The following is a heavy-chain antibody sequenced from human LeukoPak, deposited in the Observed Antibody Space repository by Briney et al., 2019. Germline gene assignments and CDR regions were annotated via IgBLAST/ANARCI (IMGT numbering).Heavy chain of an antibody. CDR2: ISYDGSNK. D-gene: IGHD2/OR15-2a*01. CDR1: GFTFSSYA. J-gene: IGHJ2*01. Sequence: GGSLRLSCAASGFTFSSYAMHWVRQAPGKGLEWVAVISYDGSNKYYADSVKGRFTISRDNSKNTLYLQMNSLRAEDTAVYYCARDYRSTFDLWGRGTLVTVSS. CDR3: ARDYRSTFDL. V-gene: IGHV3-30*04.